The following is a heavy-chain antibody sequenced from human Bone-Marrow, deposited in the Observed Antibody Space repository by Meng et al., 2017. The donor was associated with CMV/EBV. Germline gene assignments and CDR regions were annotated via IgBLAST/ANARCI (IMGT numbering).Heavy chain of an antibody. Sequence: GESLKISCVASGFTFSTYWMNWVRQAPGKGLEWVANIKGNGNEKYYADSVKGRFTISRDNAENSLYLQMNSLRAEDTAVYYCARDSREYCSGGSCHGWGQGTLVTVSS. CDR3: ARDSREYCSGGSCHG. CDR2: IKGNGNEK. V-gene: IGHV3-7*01. J-gene: IGHJ4*02. CDR1: GFTFSTYW. D-gene: IGHD2-15*01.